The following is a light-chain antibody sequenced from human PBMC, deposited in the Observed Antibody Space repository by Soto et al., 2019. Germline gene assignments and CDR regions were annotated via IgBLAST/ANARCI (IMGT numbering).Light chain of an antibody. Sequence: EIVLTQSPGTLSLSPGARAPLSCRASQSVSNNYLAWSQQKPGQAPRLLIYGASTRATGIPARFSGSGSGTEFTLTISSLQPEDFATYFCQQANSFPFTFGGGTKVDIK. CDR3: QQANSFPFT. CDR2: GAS. J-gene: IGKJ4*01. CDR1: QSVSNNY. V-gene: IGKV3D-7*01.